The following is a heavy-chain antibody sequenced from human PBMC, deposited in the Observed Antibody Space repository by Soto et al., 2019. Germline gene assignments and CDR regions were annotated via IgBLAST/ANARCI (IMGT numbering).Heavy chain of an antibody. V-gene: IGHV1-69*13. Sequence: ASVKVSCKASGGTFSSYAISWVRQAPGQGLEWMGGIIPIFGTANYAQKFQGRVTITADESTSTAYMELSSLRSEDTAVYYCAREVTSSSGWYYYYGMDVWGQGTTVTVSS. J-gene: IGHJ6*02. CDR1: GGTFSSYA. D-gene: IGHD6-19*01. CDR2: IIPIFGTA. CDR3: AREVTSSSGWYYYYGMDV.